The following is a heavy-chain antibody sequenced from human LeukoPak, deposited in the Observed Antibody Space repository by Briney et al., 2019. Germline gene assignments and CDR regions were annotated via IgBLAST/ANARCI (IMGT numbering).Heavy chain of an antibody. CDR2: IYTSGST. Sequence: SETLSLTCTVSGGSISSGSYYWSWIRQPAGKGLEWIGRIYTSGSTNYNPSLKSRVTISVDTSKNQFSLKLSSVTAADTAVYYCASGGFGEFDYWGQGTLVTVSS. CDR3: ASGGFGEFDY. D-gene: IGHD3-10*01. CDR1: GGSISSGSYY. J-gene: IGHJ4*02. V-gene: IGHV4-61*02.